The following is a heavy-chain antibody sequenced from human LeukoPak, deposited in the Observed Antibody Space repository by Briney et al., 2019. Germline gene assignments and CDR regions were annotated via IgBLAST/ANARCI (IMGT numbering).Heavy chain of an antibody. CDR1: GFTFSSYS. V-gene: IGHV3-21*01. J-gene: IGHJ4*02. CDR3: ARSLSSSWTQFDH. CDR2: ISGSSTFI. D-gene: IGHD6-13*01. Sequence: GGSLRLSCAASGFTFSSYSMNWVRQAPGKGLEWVSSISGSSTFIYYADSVKGRFTISRDNAKNSLYLHMNSLRAEDTAVYYCARSLSSSWTQFDHWGQGTLVTVSS.